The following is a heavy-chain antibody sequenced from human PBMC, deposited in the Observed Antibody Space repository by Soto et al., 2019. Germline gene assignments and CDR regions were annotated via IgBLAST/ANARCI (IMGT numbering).Heavy chain of an antibody. CDR1: GGSFSGYC. Sequence: PSETLSLTCAVYGGSFSGYCWSWIRQPPGKGLEWIGEINHSGSTNYNPSLKSRVTISVDTSKNQFSLKLSSVTAADTAVYYCARKEPQLNWFDPWGQGTLVTVSS. V-gene: IGHV4-34*01. J-gene: IGHJ5*02. CDR3: ARKEPQLNWFDP. D-gene: IGHD6-13*01. CDR2: INHSGST.